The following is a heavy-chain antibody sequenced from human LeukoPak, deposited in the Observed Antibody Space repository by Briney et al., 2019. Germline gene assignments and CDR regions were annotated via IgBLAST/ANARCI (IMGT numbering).Heavy chain of an antibody. D-gene: IGHD5-12*01. CDR3: ARGQLIYSGYDYHYYYYMDV. J-gene: IGHJ6*03. CDR1: GGTFSSYA. Sequence: SVKVSCKASGGTFSSYAISWVRQAPGQGLEWMGRIIPIFGTANYAQKFQGRVTITTDESTSTAYMELSSLRSEDTAVYYCARGQLIYSGYDYHYYYYMDVWGKGTTVTVSS. V-gene: IGHV1-69*05. CDR2: IIPIFGTA.